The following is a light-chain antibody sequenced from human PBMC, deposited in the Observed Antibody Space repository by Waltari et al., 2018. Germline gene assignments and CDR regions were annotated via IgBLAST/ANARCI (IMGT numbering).Light chain of an antibody. CDR1: QTVGSSS. CDR3: QQHGTLPAT. Sequence: EIVLTQSPGTASLSPGERVTLSCRASQTVGSSSLAWYQRKPGQAPRLVIYRASRRATGIPDRFSGSGSGTDFSLTISRLEPEDFAVYYCQQHGTLPATFGQGTKVEIK. V-gene: IGKV3-20*01. CDR2: RAS. J-gene: IGKJ1*01.